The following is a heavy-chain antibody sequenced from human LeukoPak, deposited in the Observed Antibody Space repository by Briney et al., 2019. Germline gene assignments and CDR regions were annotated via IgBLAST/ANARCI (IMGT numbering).Heavy chain of an antibody. CDR2: ISDSGGST. CDR1: GFTFSSYA. Sequence: GGSLRLSCAASGFTFSSYAMSWVRQAPGKGLEWVSAISDSGGSTYYADSVKGRFTISRDNSKNTLYLQMSGLGAEDSAVYYCARDLGYCTNGVCHTRFDYWGQGTLVAVSS. J-gene: IGHJ4*02. V-gene: IGHV3-23*01. D-gene: IGHD2-8*01. CDR3: ARDLGYCTNGVCHTRFDY.